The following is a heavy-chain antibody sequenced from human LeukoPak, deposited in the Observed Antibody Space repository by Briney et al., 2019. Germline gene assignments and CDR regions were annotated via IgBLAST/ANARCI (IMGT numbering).Heavy chain of an antibody. Sequence: GASVKVSCKASGYTFTSYYMHWVRQAPGQGLEWMGRINPNSGGTNSAQKFQGRVTMTRDTPIGTAYMELSRLRSDDTAVYYCARDLDTLTIFDYWGQGTLVTVSS. CDR3: ARDLDTLTIFDY. CDR1: GYTFTSYY. CDR2: INPNSGGT. D-gene: IGHD5-18*01. V-gene: IGHV1-2*06. J-gene: IGHJ4*02.